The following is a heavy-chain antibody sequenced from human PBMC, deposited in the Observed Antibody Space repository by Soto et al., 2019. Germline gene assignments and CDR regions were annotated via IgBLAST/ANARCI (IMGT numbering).Heavy chain of an antibody. V-gene: IGHV4-4*07. Sequence: SETLSLTCSVSGADINTYSWTWIRQPAGKGLEWIGRIYTSASINYNPSLKGRVTLSVDTSTNQVSLRLAAVTAADTAIYYCARDREAGYNFYYGMDVWGQGTTVTVSS. J-gene: IGHJ6*02. D-gene: IGHD6-19*01. CDR2: IYTSASI. CDR1: GADINTYS. CDR3: ARDREAGYNFYYGMDV.